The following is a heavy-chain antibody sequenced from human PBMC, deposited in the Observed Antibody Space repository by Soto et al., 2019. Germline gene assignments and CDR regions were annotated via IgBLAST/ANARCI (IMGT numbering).Heavy chain of an antibody. J-gene: IGHJ4*02. CDR3: AKENGYSSSWFEFDY. V-gene: IGHV3-23*01. D-gene: IGHD6-13*01. CDR2: ISGSGGST. Sequence: GGTLRLSCAASGFTFSSYAMSWVRQAPGKGLEWVSAISGSGGSTYYADSVKGRFTISRDNSKNTLYLQMNSLRAEDTAVYYCAKENGYSSSWFEFDYWGQGTLVTVSS. CDR1: GFTFSSYA.